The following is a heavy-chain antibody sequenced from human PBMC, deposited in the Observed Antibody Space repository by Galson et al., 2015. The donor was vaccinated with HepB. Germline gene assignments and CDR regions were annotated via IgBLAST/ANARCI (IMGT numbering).Heavy chain of an antibody. D-gene: IGHD2-2*01. J-gene: IGHJ6*03. CDR1: GYTFTSYG. Sequence: SVKVSCKASGYTFTSYGISWVRQAPGQGLEWMGWISAYNGNTNYAQKLQGRVTMTTDTSTSTAYMELRSLRSDDTAVYYCARGANCSSTSCYLYYYYYMDVWGKGTTVTVSS. CDR3: ARGANCSSTSCYLYYYYYMDV. V-gene: IGHV1-18*01. CDR2: ISAYNGNT.